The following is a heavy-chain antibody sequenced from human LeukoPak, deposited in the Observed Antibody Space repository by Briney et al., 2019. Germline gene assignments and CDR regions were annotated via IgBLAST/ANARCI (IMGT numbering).Heavy chain of an antibody. CDR3: ARRGVSNSMDY. V-gene: IGHV1-2*02. D-gene: IGHD4-11*01. Sequence: SEYTLSDYVIHFVTQAPGQVLEWIGWISPNSGGTKYVQKFQGRVTMTRDTSITTVYMELSGLNFDDTAVYYSARRGVSNSMDYWGQGTLVIVSS. CDR2: ISPNSGGT. CDR1: EYTLSDYV. J-gene: IGHJ4*02.